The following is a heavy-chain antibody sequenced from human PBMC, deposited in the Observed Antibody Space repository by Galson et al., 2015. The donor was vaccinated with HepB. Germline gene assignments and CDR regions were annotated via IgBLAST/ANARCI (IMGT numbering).Heavy chain of an antibody. CDR1: GSTFNSYV. Sequence: SVTVSCKASGSTFNSYVISWVRQAPGQGLEWMGWISPFNGDTNYAQKLQDRVTMTTDTTTSTAYMELRSLRSDDTAVYYCARNQSGSYHYWGQGTLVTVSS. D-gene: IGHD1-26*01. CDR2: ISPFNGDT. V-gene: IGHV1-18*04. CDR3: ARNQSGSYHY. J-gene: IGHJ4*02.